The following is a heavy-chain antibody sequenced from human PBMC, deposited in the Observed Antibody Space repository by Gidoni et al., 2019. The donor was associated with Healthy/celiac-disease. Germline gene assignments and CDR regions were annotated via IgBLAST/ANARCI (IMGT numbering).Heavy chain of an antibody. CDR3: ARVPVTEDYYDYGMDV. Sequence: QVQLQESGPGLVKPSETLSLTCTVSGGSISSYYWSWIRQPPGKGLEWIGYIYYSGSTNYNPSLKSRVTISVDTSKNQFSLKLSSVTAADTAVYYCARVPVTEDYYDYGMDVWGQGTTVTVSS. J-gene: IGHJ6*02. CDR2: IYYSGST. V-gene: IGHV4-59*08. D-gene: IGHD2-21*02. CDR1: GGSISSYY.